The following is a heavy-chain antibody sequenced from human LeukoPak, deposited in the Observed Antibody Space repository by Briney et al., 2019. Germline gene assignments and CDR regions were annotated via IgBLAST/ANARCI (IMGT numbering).Heavy chain of an antibody. CDR2: INHSGST. CDR1: GGSFCGYY. V-gene: IGHV4-34*01. Sequence: SETLSLTCAVYGGSFCGYYWSWIRQPPGKGLEWIGEINHSGSTNYNPSLKSRVTISVDTSKNQFSLKLSSVTAADTAVYYCARVVHMRFDYWGQGTLVTVSS. J-gene: IGHJ4*02. CDR3: ARVVHMRFDY.